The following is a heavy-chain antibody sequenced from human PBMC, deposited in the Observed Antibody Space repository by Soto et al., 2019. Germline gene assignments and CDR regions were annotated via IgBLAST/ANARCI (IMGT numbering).Heavy chain of an antibody. CDR3: ASGGSSNWFDP. CDR2: IYYTGNT. D-gene: IGHD1-26*01. Sequence: QVRLQESGPGLVKPSQTLSLTCTVSSGSISSPDYYWSWIRQPPGKGLEWIGYIYYTGNTYYNPSLKSRVIMSVDTSTNQFSLKVPSVTAADTAVYYCASGGSSNWFDPWGQGPLVTVSS. CDR1: SGSISSPDYY. J-gene: IGHJ5*02. V-gene: IGHV4-30-4*01.